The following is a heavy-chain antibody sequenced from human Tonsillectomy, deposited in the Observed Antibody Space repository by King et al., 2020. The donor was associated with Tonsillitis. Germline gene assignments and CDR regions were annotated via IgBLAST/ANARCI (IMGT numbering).Heavy chain of an antibody. J-gene: IGHJ6*02. CDR1: GFSFDDSA. Sequence: VQLVESGGGLVQPGRSLRLSCAASGFSFDDSAMHWVRQGPGKGLEWVSGISWNSGNIAYADSVKGRFTISRDSAKNSLYLQMNSLRVEDTALYYCAKXMGTGXGAAGTRNYYYGMDXWGXGTTVTVS. V-gene: IGHV3-9*01. D-gene: IGHD6-13*01. CDR3: AKXMGTGXGAAGTRNYYYGMDX. CDR2: ISWNSGNI.